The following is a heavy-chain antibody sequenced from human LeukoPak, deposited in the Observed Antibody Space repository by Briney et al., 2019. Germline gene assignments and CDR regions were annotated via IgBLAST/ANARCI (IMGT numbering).Heavy chain of an antibody. CDR2: INPNSGGT. Sequence: ASVTVSCKASGYTFTGYYMHWVRQAPGQGLEWMGWINPNSGGTNYAQKFQGRVTMTRDTSISTAYMELSRLRSDDTAVYYCARASRIAVAGKGYWGQGTLVTVSS. CDR3: ARASRIAVAGKGY. J-gene: IGHJ4*02. D-gene: IGHD6-19*01. V-gene: IGHV1-2*02. CDR1: GYTFTGYY.